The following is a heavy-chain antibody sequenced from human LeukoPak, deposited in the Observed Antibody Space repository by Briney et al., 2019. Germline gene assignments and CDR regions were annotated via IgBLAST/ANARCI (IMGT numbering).Heavy chain of an antibody. V-gene: IGHV4-4*02. J-gene: IGHJ4*02. CDR2: MYLSGTT. CDR1: GGSITSVNL. CDR3: AGLVGRYSNGMYYYFDY. D-gene: IGHD1-26*01. Sequence: SGTLSLTCAVSGGSITSVNLWAWVRQPPGKGLEWVGEMYLSGTTTCNPSLRGRATISLDRSKNQVSLRLNSVTAADTALYYCAGLVGRYSNGMYYYFDYWGQGILVTVSS.